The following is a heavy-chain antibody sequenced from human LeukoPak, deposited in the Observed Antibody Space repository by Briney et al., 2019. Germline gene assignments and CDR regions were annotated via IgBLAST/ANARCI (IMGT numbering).Heavy chain of an antibody. J-gene: IGHJ4*02. CDR1: GGSINSYY. CDR2: IYYSGST. Sequence: SETLSLTCAVSGGSINSYYWTRIRQPPGKGLEWIGYIYYSGSTNYNPSLKSRVTIAVDTSKNQFSLKLSSVTAADTAVYYCAGFGRRDGYNPYYFDYWGQGSLVTVSS. CDR3: AGFGRRDGYNPYYFDY. D-gene: IGHD5-24*01. V-gene: IGHV4-59*08.